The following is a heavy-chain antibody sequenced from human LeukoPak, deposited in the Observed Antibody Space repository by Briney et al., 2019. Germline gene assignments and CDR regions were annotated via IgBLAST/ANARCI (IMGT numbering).Heavy chain of an antibody. D-gene: IGHD3-22*01. CDR2: IRYDGSNK. V-gene: IGHV3-30*02. CDR3: AKENWVYNWKYDSSGSGINY. CDR1: GFTFSSYG. J-gene: IGHJ4*02. Sequence: PGGSLRLSCAASGFTFSSYGMRWVRQAPGKGLEWVAFIRYDGSNKYYADSVKGRFTISRDNSKNTLYLQMNSLRAEDTAVYYCAKENWVYNWKYDSSGSGINYWGQGTRVTVSS.